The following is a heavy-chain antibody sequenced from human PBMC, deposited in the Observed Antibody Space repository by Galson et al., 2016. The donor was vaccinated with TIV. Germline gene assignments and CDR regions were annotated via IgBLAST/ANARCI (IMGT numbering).Heavy chain of an antibody. D-gene: IGHD3-3*01. CDR2: IIPIFGTA. J-gene: IGHJ6*02. CDR1: GGTYSNFP. V-gene: IGHV1-69*13. CDR3: ARRSAAITIFGVDYYYGMDV. Sequence: SVKVSCKASGGTYSNFPITWVRQAPGQGLEWMGGIIPIFGTANYAQKFQGRVTITADESTSTAYMELSSLRSEDTAVYYCARRSAAITIFGVDYYYGMDVWGQGTTVTVSS.